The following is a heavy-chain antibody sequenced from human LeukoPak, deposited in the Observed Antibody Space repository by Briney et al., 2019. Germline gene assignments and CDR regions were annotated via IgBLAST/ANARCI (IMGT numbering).Heavy chain of an antibody. Sequence: SQTLSLTCAISGDSVSSNSAAWNWIRQSPSRGLEWLGRTYYRSKWYNDYAVSVKSRITINPDTSKNQFSLQLNSVTPEDTAVYYCARDFPPLNNWNTDKENWFDPWGQGTLVTVSS. V-gene: IGHV6-1*01. CDR2: TYYRSKWYN. CDR3: ARDFPPLNNWNTDKENWFDP. D-gene: IGHD1/OR15-1a*01. J-gene: IGHJ5*02. CDR1: GDSVSSNSAA.